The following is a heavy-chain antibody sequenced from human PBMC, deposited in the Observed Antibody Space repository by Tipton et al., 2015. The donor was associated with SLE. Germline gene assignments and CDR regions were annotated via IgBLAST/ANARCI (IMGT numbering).Heavy chain of an antibody. V-gene: IGHV4-59*01. CDR1: GGSFSGYY. D-gene: IGHD3-10*01. J-gene: IGHJ4*02. CDR2: IYYSGST. Sequence: TLSLTCAVYGGSFSGYYWSWIRQPPGKGLEWIGYIYYSGSTNYNPSLKSRVTISVDTSKNQFSLKLSSVTAADTAVYYCARDRYYGSGSYDWGQGTLVTVSS. CDR3: ARDRYYGSGSYD.